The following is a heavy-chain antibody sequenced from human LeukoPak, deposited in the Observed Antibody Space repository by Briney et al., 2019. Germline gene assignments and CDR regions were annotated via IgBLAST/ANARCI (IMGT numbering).Heavy chain of an antibody. CDR2: ISSSSSYI. J-gene: IGHJ3*02. CDR3: ARDTGDGAVKGAFDI. Sequence: GGSLRLSCAVSGFTFSSYSMNWVRQAPGKGLEWVSSISSSSSYIYYADSVKGRFTISRDNAKNSLYLQMNSLRAEDTAVYYCARDTGDGAVKGAFDIWGQGTMVTVSS. D-gene: IGHD2-21*02. V-gene: IGHV3-21*01. CDR1: GFTFSSYS.